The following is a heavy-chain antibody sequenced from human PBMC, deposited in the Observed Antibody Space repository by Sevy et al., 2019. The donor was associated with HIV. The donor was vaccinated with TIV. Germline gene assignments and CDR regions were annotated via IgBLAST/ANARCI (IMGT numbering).Heavy chain of an antibody. D-gene: IGHD2-21*01. CDR1: GVSISGGAYY. V-gene: IGHV4-39*01. Sequence: SETLSLTCTVSGVSISGGAYYWGWIRQPPGKGLEWIGSISYTGSTYYNPSLKSRVTISVDTSKNTFSLKLTCVTAADTAVYYCARGGDNNWFDPWGQGTLVTVSS. CDR2: ISYTGST. J-gene: IGHJ5*02. CDR3: ARGGDNNWFDP.